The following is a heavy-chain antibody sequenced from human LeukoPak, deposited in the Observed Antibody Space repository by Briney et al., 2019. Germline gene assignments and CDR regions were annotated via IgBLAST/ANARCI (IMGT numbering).Heavy chain of an antibody. J-gene: IGHJ4*02. Sequence: GGSLRLSCAASGFTFSSYGMHWVRQAPGKGLEWVAFIRYDGSNKYYADSVKGRFTISRDNSKNTLYLQMNSLRAEDTAVYYCAKDPRGITMIVVLFYFDYWGQGTLVTVSS. D-gene: IGHD3-22*01. V-gene: IGHV3-30*02. CDR3: AKDPRGITMIVVLFYFDY. CDR2: IRYDGSNK. CDR1: GFTFSSYG.